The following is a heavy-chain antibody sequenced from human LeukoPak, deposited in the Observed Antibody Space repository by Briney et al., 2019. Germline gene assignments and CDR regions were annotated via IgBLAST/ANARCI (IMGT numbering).Heavy chain of an antibody. CDR1: GYTFTSYG. J-gene: IGHJ5*02. Sequence: ASVKVSCKASGYTFTSYGINWVRQAPGQGLEWMGWISAYNGNTNYAQKLQGRVTMTTDTSTSTAYMELRSLRSDDTAVYYCARAGYDILTGKGGFDPWGQGTLVTVSS. D-gene: IGHD3-9*01. CDR2: ISAYNGNT. CDR3: ARAGYDILTGKGGFDP. V-gene: IGHV1-18*01.